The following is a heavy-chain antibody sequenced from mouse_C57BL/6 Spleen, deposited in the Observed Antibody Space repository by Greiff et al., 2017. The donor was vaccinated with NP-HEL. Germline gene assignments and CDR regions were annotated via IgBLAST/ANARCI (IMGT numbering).Heavy chain of an antibody. D-gene: IGHD1-1*01. CDR3: TTATVVARGYFDV. CDR1: GFNIKDDY. V-gene: IGHV14-4*01. Sequence: EVQLQQSGAELVRPGASVKLSCTASGFNIKDDYMHWVKQRPEQGLEWIGWIDPENGDTEYASKFQGKATITADTSSNTAYLQLSSLTSEDTAVYYCTTATVVARGYFDVWGTGTTVTVSS. J-gene: IGHJ1*03. CDR2: IDPENGDT.